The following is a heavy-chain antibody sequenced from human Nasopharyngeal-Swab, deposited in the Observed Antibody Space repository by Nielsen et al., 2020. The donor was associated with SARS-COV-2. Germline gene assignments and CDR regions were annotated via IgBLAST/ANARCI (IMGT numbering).Heavy chain of an antibody. V-gene: IGHV1-69*13. CDR1: GGTFSSYA. CDR3: AREARWKEQQLVTVIAAFDI. J-gene: IGHJ3*02. D-gene: IGHD6-13*01. CDR2: IIPIFGTA. Sequence: SVKVSCKASGGTFSSYAISWVRQAPGQGLEWMGGIIPIFGTANYAQKFQGRVTITADESTSTAYMELSSLRSEDTAVYYCAREARWKEQQLVTVIAAFDIWGQGTMVTVSS.